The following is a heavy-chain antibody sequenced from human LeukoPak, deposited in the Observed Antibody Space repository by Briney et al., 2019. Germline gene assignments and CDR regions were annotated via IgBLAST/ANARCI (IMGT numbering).Heavy chain of an antibody. CDR1: GGSISSYY. CDR3: AGDLGYYDILTGPKNNWFDP. Sequence: SETLSLTCTVSGGSISSYYWSWIRQPPGKGLEWIGYIYYSGSTNYNPSLKSRVTISVDTSKNQFSLKLSSVTAADTAVYYCAGDLGYYDILTGPKNNWFDPWGQGTLVTVSS. D-gene: IGHD3-9*01. V-gene: IGHV4-59*12. CDR2: IYYSGST. J-gene: IGHJ5*02.